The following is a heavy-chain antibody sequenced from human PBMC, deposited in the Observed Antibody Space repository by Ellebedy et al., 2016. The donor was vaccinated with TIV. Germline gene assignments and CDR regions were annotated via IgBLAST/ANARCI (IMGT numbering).Heavy chain of an antibody. CDR3: AKDVRYTTGWGGALDI. Sequence: GESLKISCAASGFNFGGHAMKWVRQAPGKGPEWLSSLGSSAYTTHYADSVKGRFTMSRDNARNTLYLQMNSLRGEDTAVYFCAKDVRYTTGWGGALDIWGQGAMVTVSS. V-gene: IGHV3-23*01. D-gene: IGHD2-8*02. CDR1: GFNFGGHA. J-gene: IGHJ3*02. CDR2: LGSSAYTT.